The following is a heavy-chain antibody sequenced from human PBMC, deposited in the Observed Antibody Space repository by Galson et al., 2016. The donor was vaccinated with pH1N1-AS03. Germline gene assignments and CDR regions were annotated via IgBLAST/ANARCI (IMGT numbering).Heavy chain of an antibody. CDR1: GFTFSDYA. J-gene: IGHJ4*02. CDR2: ISSDASGT. V-gene: IGHV3-64*01. D-gene: IGHD3-3*01. Sequence: SLRLSCAASGFTFSDYAMHWVRQAPGKGLEYVSAISSDASGTYYANSVKGRFTISRDNSKNTVYLQMSSLRAEDMAGYYCARRRSYYDFWSGYSDYWGQGTLVTVSS. CDR3: ARRRSYYDFWSGYSDY.